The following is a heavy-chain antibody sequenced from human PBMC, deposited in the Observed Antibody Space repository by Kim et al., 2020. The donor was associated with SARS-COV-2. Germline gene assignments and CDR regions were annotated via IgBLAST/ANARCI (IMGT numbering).Heavy chain of an antibody. Sequence: GGGHTFYPASLKGRFTISRDNSKNTLYLQMNSLRPEDTAIYSCANVRYSYWGQGTLVTVSS. J-gene: IGHJ4*02. V-gene: IGHV3-23*01. CDR3: ANVRYSY. CDR2: GGGHT. D-gene: IGHD1-20*01.